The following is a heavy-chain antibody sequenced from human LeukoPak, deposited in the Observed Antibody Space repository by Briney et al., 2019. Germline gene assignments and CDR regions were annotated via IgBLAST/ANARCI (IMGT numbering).Heavy chain of an antibody. Sequence: PGGSLRLSCAASGFTFSSYAIHWVRQAPGKGLEWVTLISHDGRNKYYADSVKGRFTISRDNYKKTLYLEVNSLRAEDTAVYFCARGSHQDYFGSMTYLIDYWGQGTLVTVSS. CDR3: ARGSHQDYFGSMTYLIDY. CDR2: ISHDGRNK. J-gene: IGHJ4*02. CDR1: GFTFSSYA. D-gene: IGHD3-10*01. V-gene: IGHV3-30*04.